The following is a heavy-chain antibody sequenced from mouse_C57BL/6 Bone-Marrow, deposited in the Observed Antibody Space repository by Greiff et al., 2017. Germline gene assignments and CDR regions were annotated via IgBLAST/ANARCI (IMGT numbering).Heavy chain of an antibody. D-gene: IGHD2-5*01. CDR1: GFNIKDDY. CDR2: IDPENGDT. J-gene: IGHJ4*01. V-gene: IGHV14-4*01. Sequence: VQLQQSGAELVRPGASVKLSCTASGFNIKDDYMHWVKQRPEQGLEWIGWIDPENGDTEYASKFQGKATITADTSSNTAYLQLNSLTSEDTAVYYYTTYSNYDAMDYWGQGTSVTVSS. CDR3: TTYSNYDAMDY.